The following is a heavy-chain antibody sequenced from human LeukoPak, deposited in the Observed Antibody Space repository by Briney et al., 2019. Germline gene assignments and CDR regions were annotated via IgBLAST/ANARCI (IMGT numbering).Heavy chain of an antibody. CDR3: AKGGDGYNYYFDY. J-gene: IGHJ4*02. V-gene: IGHV3-33*06. Sequence: GGSLRLSCAASGFTFSSYGMHWVRQAPGKGLEWVAVIWYDGSSKYYADSVRGRFTISRDNSKNTLYLQMNSLRAEDTAVYYCAKGGDGYNYYFDYWGQETLVTVSS. CDR2: IWYDGSSK. CDR1: GFTFSSYG. D-gene: IGHD5-24*01.